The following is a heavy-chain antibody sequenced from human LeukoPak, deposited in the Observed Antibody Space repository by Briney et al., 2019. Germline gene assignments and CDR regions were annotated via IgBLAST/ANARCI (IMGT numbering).Heavy chain of an antibody. CDR1: GFTFGNAW. J-gene: IGHJ4*02. CDR3: TTSGVY. Sequence: GGSLRLSCAASGFTFGNAWLTWVRQAPGKGLEWVGRIKSETDGETTDYAAPVKDRFIISRDDSVNTLYLQMNTLKTEDTAVYYCTTSGVYWGQGTLATVSS. V-gene: IGHV3-15*01. D-gene: IGHD3-10*01. CDR2: IKSETDGETT.